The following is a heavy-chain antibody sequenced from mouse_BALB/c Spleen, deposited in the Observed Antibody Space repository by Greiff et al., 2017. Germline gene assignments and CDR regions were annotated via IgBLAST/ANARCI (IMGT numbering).Heavy chain of an antibody. CDR2: IDPENGDT. D-gene: IGHD2-14*01. CDR1: GFNIKDYY. CDR3: NAGTTGRCGMGY. J-gene: IGHJ4*01. Sequence: VHVMQSGAELVRPGASLKLSCTASGFNIKDYYMHWVEQRPEQGLEWIGWIDPENGDTEYAPKFQGQATMTADTSSNTDYLQLSSLTSEDTAVYYSNAGTTGRCGMGYWGQGTAVTVSA. V-gene: IGHV14-4*02.